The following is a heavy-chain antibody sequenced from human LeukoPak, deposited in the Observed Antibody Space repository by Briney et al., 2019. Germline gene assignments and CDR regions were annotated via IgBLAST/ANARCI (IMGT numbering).Heavy chain of an antibody. CDR1: GFTFSTYW. V-gene: IGHV3-7*01. CDR2: IKQDGSEK. J-gene: IGHJ5*02. CDR3: TRDLGP. Sequence: GGSLRLSCAASGFTFSTYWMNWVRQAPGKGLEWVANIKQDGSEKYYVDSVKGRFTISRDNAKNTLYLQMDSLEAEDTAVYYCTRDLGPWGQGTLVTVSS.